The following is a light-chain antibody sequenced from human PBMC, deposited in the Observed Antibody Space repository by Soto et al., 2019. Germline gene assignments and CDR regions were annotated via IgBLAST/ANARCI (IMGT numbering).Light chain of an antibody. CDR1: NIGSKS. V-gene: IGLV3-21*04. J-gene: IGLJ1*01. CDR3: QVWDSSSDHPYV. CDR2: YDS. Sequence: SYELTQPPSVSVAPGKTARITCGGDNIGSKSVHWYQQKPGQAPVLVTYYDSDRPSGIPERFSGFNSGNTATLTISRVEAGDEADYYCQVWDSSSDHPYVFGTGTSSPS.